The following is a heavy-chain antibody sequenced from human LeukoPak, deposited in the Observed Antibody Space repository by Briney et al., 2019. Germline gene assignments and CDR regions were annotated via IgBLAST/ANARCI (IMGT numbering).Heavy chain of an antibody. CDR2: IYYSGST. CDR3: ARPLSGSSSWHGDAFDI. V-gene: IGHV4-39*01. Sequence: SETLSLTCTVSGGSISSSSYYWGWIRQPPGKGLEWIGSIYYSGSTYYNASLKSRVTISADTSKNQFSLKLSSVTAADTAVYYCARPLSGSSSWHGDAFDIWGQGTMVTVSS. CDR1: GGSISSSSYY. D-gene: IGHD6-13*01. J-gene: IGHJ3*02.